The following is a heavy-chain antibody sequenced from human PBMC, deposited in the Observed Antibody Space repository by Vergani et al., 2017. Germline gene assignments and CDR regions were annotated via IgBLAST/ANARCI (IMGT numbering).Heavy chain of an antibody. CDR2: ISGSCGST. J-gene: IGHJ4*02. D-gene: IGHD1-1*01. Sequence: EVQLLESGGGLVQPGGSLRLSCAASGFTFSSYAMSWVRQAPGKGLEWVSAISGSCGSTYYADSVKGRFTISRDNSKNTLYLQMNSLRAEDTAVYYCARGPRNWNDWDYWGQGTLVTVSS. CDR1: GFTFSSYA. V-gene: IGHV3-23*01. CDR3: ARGPRNWNDWDY.